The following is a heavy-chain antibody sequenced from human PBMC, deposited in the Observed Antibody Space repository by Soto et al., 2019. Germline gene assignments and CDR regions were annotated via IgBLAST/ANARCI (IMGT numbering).Heavy chain of an antibody. J-gene: IGHJ4*02. Sequence: QVQLVQYGAEVKKPGASVKVSCKASGYTFTSYAMHWVRQAPGQRLEWMGWLNAGNGNTKYSQKVQGRVTITRDPSASTAYMALSSLRADDTAVYYCARDVGATGDWGQGTLVTVSS. CDR2: LNAGNGNT. V-gene: IGHV1-3*01. CDR3: ARDVGATGD. D-gene: IGHD1-26*01. CDR1: GYTFTSYA.